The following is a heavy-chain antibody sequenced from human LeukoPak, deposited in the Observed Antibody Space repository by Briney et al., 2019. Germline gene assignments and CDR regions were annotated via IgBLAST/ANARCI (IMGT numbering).Heavy chain of an antibody. J-gene: IGHJ4*02. V-gene: IGHV4-4*07. CDR1: GGSISSYY. CDR2: IYTSGST. Sequence: ASETLSLTCTVAGGSISSYYWSCIRQPAGKGLECSGRIYTSGSTNYNPSLKSRVTMSVDTSKNQFSLKLSSVTAADTAVYYCARVGRTGSGSYYSYFDYWGQGTLVTVSS. CDR3: ARVGRTGSGSYYSYFDY. D-gene: IGHD3-10*01.